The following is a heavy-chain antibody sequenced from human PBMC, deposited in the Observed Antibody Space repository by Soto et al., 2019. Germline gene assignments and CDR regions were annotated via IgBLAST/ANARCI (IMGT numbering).Heavy chain of an antibody. CDR2: IYYSGST. Sequence: SETLSLTCTVSGGSVSSGSYYWSWIRQPPGKGLEWIGYIYYSGSTNYNPSLKSRVTISVDTSKNQFSLKLSSVTAADTAVYYCARDPSGPELGSAFDIWGQGTMVTVSS. J-gene: IGHJ3*02. V-gene: IGHV4-61*01. D-gene: IGHD7-27*01. CDR1: GGSVSSGSYY. CDR3: ARDPSGPELGSAFDI.